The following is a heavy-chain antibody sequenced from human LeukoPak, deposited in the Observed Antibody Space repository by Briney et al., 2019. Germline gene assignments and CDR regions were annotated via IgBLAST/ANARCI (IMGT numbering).Heavy chain of an antibody. Sequence: PGRSLRLSCAASGFTFSSYAMHWVRQAPGKGLEWVAVISYDGSNKYYADSVKGRFTNSRDNSKNTLYLQMNSLRAEDTAVYYCARDRRGYSYATTYYFDYWGQGTLVTVSS. CDR2: ISYDGSNK. CDR1: GFTFSSYA. V-gene: IGHV3-30-3*01. D-gene: IGHD5-18*01. J-gene: IGHJ4*02. CDR3: ARDRRGYSYATTYYFDY.